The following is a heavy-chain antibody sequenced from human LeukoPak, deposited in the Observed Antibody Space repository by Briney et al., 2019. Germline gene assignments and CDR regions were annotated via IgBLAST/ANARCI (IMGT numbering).Heavy chain of an antibody. CDR3: ARLIYNTYTNNWRFDY. CDR2: ICTSGST. CDR1: GGSISSYC. J-gene: IGHJ4*02. Sequence: PSETLSLTCAVSGGSISSYCWSWIRQPPGKGLECIGYICTSGSTNYNPSLESRVTISKDMPKNQFSLKLSSVTAADTALYYCARLIYNTYTNNWRFDYWGQGTLVTVSS. V-gene: IGHV4-4*08. D-gene: IGHD1-1*01.